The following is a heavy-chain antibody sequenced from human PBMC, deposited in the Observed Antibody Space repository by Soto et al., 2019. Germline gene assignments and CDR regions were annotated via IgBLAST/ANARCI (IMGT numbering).Heavy chain of an antibody. J-gene: IGHJ6*02. V-gene: IGHV3-30*18. Sequence: QVQLVESGGGVVQPGGSLRLSCEASGFTFSKFGIHWVRQAPGKGLEWVAVVSYDGSFKYYADSVKGRFTISRDNSKNTLYLQINSLRPEDTALYYCAKDSDQLLFDYYYYGMDVWGQGPTVTVSS. CDR2: VSYDGSFK. CDR3: AKDSDQLLFDYYYYGMDV. D-gene: IGHD2-2*01. CDR1: GFTFSKFG.